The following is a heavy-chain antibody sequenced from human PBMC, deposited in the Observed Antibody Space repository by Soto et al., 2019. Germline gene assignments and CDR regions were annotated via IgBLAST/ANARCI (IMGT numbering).Heavy chain of an antibody. V-gene: IGHV2-5*02. J-gene: IGHJ4*02. CDR1: GISLSTRGVA. D-gene: IGHD3-3*01. CDR2: IFWDDDK. CDR3: ARIFDFWSGYEFAY. Sequence: SGPTLVNPTQTLTLTCTFSGISLSTRGVAVGWIRQAPRKAPEWLAFIFWDDDKRYSPALENRINITKDTSKNQVVLTMTNMDRVETVTYYCARIFDFWSGYEFAYWGRGTLVTVSS.